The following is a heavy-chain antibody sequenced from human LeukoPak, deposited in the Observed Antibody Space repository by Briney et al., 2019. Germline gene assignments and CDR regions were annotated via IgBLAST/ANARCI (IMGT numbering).Heavy chain of an antibody. CDR3: VREGWQWLVHAFDI. CDR1: GGSISSSSHY. CDR2: IYYSGST. J-gene: IGHJ3*02. Sequence: SETLSLTCTVSGGSISSSSHYWGWIRQPPGKGLEWIGNIYYSGSTYYKSSLKSRVTISVDTSKNQFSLKLSSVTSADTAVYYCVREGWQWLVHAFDIWGQGTMVTGSS. V-gene: IGHV4-39*07. D-gene: IGHD6-19*01.